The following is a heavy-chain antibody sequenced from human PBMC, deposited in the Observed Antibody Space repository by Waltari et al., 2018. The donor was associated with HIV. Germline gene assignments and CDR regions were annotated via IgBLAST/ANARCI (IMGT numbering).Heavy chain of an antibody. CDR1: GYTFTGYY. V-gene: IGHV1-2*02. J-gene: IGHJ4*02. Sequence: QVQLVQSGAEVKKPGASVKVSCKASGYTFTGYYMHWVRQAPGQGLEWMGWINPNSGGTNYAQKFQGRVTMTRDTSISTAYMGLSRRRSDDTAVYYCARARGGGDGYSYGLDYWGQGTLVTVSS. CDR2: INPNSGGT. CDR3: ARARGGGDGYSYGLDY. D-gene: IGHD5-18*01.